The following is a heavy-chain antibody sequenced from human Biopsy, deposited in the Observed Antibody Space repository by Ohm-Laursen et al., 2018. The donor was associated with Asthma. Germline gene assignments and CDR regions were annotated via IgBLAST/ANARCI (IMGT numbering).Heavy chain of an antibody. CDR1: GASITTSPSY. J-gene: IGHJ4*02. Sequence: TLSLTWIVSGASITTSPSYWSWLRLLPGKGLEWIGCIYYSGETFFNPSLKNPLFMSLDSSKNQFSLKMTSVTVADTAVYFCARNLPGYTYGPFEDWGQGNFGHRLL. CDR2: IYYSGET. V-gene: IGHV4-31*01. CDR3: ARNLPGYTYGPFED. D-gene: IGHD5-18*01.